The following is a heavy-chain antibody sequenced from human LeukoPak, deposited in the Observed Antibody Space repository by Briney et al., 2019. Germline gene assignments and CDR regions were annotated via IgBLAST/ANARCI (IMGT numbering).Heavy chain of an antibody. CDR1: GFTFSDYF. Sequence: GGSLRLSCVASGFTFSDYFMSWIRQAPGKGLEWVSSISSSSSYIYYADSVKGRFTISRDNAKNSLYLQMNSLRAEDTAVYYCNTDSLVRNYWGQGTLITVSS. D-gene: IGHD2-8*02. CDR3: NTDSLVRNY. V-gene: IGHV3-11*06. CDR2: ISSSSSYI. J-gene: IGHJ4*02.